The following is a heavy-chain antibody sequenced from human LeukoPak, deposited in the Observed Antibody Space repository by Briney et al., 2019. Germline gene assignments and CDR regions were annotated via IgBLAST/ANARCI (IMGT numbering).Heavy chain of an antibody. CDR3: ARDPSNTSGYYVYHDY. CDR2: INPNSGGT. J-gene: IGHJ4*02. D-gene: IGHD6-19*01. CDR1: GYTFTGYY. V-gene: IGHV1-2*02. Sequence: ASVKVSCKGSGYTFTGYYMHWVRQAPGQGLEWMGWINPNSGGTNYAQKFQGRVTMTKDTSTSTVHMELRSLRSDDTAVYYCARDPSNTSGYYVYHDYWGQGALVTVSS.